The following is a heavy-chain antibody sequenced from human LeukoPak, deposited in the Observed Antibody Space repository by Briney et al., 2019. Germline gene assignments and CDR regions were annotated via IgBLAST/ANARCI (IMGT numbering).Heavy chain of an antibody. Sequence: SETLSLTCAVPGGFIRYYYGSWIRKPPARVHERIEHYHYSRNTNYNPSLKSRHTISVETSKNQFSLKLSSVAAADTAVYYCAREGSLAWDWFDPWGQGTLVTVSS. D-gene: IGHD1-26*01. CDR3: AREGSLAWDWFDP. J-gene: IGHJ5*02. CDR1: GGFIRYYY. V-gene: IGHV4-59*01. CDR2: YHYSRNT.